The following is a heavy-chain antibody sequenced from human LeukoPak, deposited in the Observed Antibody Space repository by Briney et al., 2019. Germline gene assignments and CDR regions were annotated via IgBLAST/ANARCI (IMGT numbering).Heavy chain of an antibody. Sequence: SGGSLRLSCAASGFTFSSYWMSWVRQAPGKGLEWVANIKQDGSEKYYVDSVKGRFTISRDNAKNSLYLQMNSLRAEDTAVYYCARDRGSSWHPGDYYFDYWGQGPWSPSPQ. CDR1: GFTFSSYW. CDR3: ARDRGSSWHPGDYYFDY. CDR2: IKQDGSEK. V-gene: IGHV3-7*01. D-gene: IGHD6-13*01. J-gene: IGHJ4*02.